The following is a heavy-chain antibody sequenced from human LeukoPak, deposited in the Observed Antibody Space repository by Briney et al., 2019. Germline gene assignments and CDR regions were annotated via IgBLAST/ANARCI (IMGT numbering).Heavy chain of an antibody. CDR3: ARTSPYHRRYCSSTSCPQPFDY. V-gene: IGHV4-34*01. D-gene: IGHD2-2*01. CDR2: IKHSGSA. Sequence: PSETLSLTCAVYGGSFSGYYWSWIRQPPGKGLEWIGEIKHSGSANYNPPLNRRLTLSVDTSTNQSSLKLSSVTAADTAVYYCARTSPYHRRYCSSTSCPQPFDYWGQGTLVTVSS. J-gene: IGHJ4*02. CDR1: GGSFSGYY.